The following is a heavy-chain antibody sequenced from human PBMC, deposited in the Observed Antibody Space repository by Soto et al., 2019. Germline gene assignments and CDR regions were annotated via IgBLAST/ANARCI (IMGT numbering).Heavy chain of an antibody. V-gene: IGHV5-10-1*01. J-gene: IGHJ6*02. CDR3: ARAYDSSGYYYDYYGMDV. Sequence: PGESLKISCKGSGYSFAGYWITWVRQKPGKGLEWMGRIDPSDSRTYYSPSFRGHVTISVTKSITTVFLQWSSLRASDTAMYYCARAYDSSGYYYDYYGMDVWGQGTTVTVSS. CDR2: IDPSDSRT. CDR1: GYSFAGYW. D-gene: IGHD3-22*01.